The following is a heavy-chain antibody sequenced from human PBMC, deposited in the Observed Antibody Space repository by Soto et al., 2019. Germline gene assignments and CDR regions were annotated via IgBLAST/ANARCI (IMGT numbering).Heavy chain of an antibody. CDR1: GGSISSSTYY. CDR2: IYYSGST. Sequence: QLQLQESGPGLVKPSETLSLTCTVSGGSISSSTYYWGWIRQPPGQGPEWIGSIYYSGSTYDNPSLKSRVTLSVDTSKNQFSLKLSSVSAADTAVYYCARHKRAGEPYYFDYWGQGTLVTVSS. CDR3: ARHKRAGEPYYFDY. J-gene: IGHJ4*02. V-gene: IGHV4-39*01. D-gene: IGHD3-10*01.